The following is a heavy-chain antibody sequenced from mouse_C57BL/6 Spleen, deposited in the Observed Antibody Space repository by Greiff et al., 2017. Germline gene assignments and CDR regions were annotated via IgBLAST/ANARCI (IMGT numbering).Heavy chain of an antibody. CDR2: ILPGSGST. CDR1: GYTFTGYW. V-gene: IGHV1-9*01. D-gene: IGHD2-5*01. CDR3: ARRGSYYSNLYYAMDY. J-gene: IGHJ4*01. Sequence: QVQLQQSGAELMKPGASVKLSCKATGYTFTGYWIEWVKQRPGHGLEWIGEILPGSGSTNYNEKFKGKATFTADTSSNTAYMQLSSLTTEDSAIYYCARRGSYYSNLYYAMDYWGQGTSVTVSS.